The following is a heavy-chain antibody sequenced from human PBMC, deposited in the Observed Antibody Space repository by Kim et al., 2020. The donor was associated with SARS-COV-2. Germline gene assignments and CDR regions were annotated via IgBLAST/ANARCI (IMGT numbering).Heavy chain of an antibody. D-gene: IGHD3-22*01. J-gene: IGHJ3*02. Sequence: ASVKVSCKASGYTFTSYYMHWVRQAPGQGLEWMGIINPSGGSTSYAQKFQDRVTMTRDTSTSTVYMELSSLRSEDTAVYYCARGLMGHRNSMIVVVTRSFDIWGQGTMVTVSS. V-gene: IGHV1-46*01. CDR1: GYTFTSYY. CDR3: ARGLMGHRNSMIVVVTRSFDI. CDR2: INPSGGST.